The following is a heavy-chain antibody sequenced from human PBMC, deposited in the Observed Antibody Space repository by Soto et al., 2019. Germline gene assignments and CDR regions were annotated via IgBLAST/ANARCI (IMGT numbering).Heavy chain of an antibody. D-gene: IGHD3-10*01. CDR2: IYYSGST. V-gene: IGHV4-59*01. Sequence: PSETLSLTCTVSGGSISSYYWSWIRQPPGKGLEWIGYIYYSGSTNYNPSLKSRVTISVDTSKNQFSLKLSSVTAADTAVYYCARDLVDYYGSGSYSWWFDPWGQGTLVTVSS. CDR1: GGSISSYY. CDR3: ARDLVDYYGSGSYSWWFDP. J-gene: IGHJ5*02.